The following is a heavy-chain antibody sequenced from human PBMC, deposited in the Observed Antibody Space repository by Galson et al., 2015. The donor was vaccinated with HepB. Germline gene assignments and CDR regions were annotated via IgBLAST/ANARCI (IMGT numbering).Heavy chain of an antibody. J-gene: IGHJ6*02. CDR2: TYYRSKWYN. D-gene: IGHD6-13*01. V-gene: IGHV6-1*01. CDR3: ASGIAPGGHGMDV. CDR1: GDSVSSNSAA. Sequence: CAISGDSVSSNSAAWNWIRQSPSRGLEWLGRTYYRSKWYNDFAASVKSRITINADTSKNHFSLQLNSVTPEDTAVYYCASGIAPGGHGMDVWGQGTTVTVSS.